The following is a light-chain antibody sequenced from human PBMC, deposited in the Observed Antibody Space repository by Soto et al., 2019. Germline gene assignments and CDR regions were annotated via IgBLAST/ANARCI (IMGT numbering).Light chain of an antibody. CDR1: QSISNF. CDR2: GAY. Sequence: QMSQSHSSQYASVGDRISIICRASQSISNFLNWYQQKPGRAPELLIYGAYSLQSGVPSRFSGSGSGTDFTLTISSLQPEHSAAYYCQQSHSSPLTFGGGTKVDIK. J-gene: IGKJ4*01. V-gene: IGKV1-39*01. CDR3: QQSHSSPLT.